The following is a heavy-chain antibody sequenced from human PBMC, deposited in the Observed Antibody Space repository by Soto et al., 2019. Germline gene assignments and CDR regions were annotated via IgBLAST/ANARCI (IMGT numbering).Heavy chain of an antibody. CDR1: GFTFSSFA. V-gene: IGHV3-23*01. J-gene: IGHJ5*02. CDR2: ISGSGGST. CDR3: AKLDLGYCSSTSCRAFDP. D-gene: IGHD2-2*01. Sequence: EVQLLESGGGLAQPGGSLRLSCAASGFTFSSFAMSWVRQAPGKGLEWVSGISGSGGSTYHADSVKGRFTISRDNSKNTLYLKMNSLRAEDTAVYYCAKLDLGYCSSTSCRAFDPWGQGTLVTVSS.